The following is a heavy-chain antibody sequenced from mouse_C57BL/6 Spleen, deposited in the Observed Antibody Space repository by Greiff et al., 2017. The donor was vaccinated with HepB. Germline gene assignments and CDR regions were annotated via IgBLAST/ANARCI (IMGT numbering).Heavy chain of an antibody. V-gene: IGHV1-64*01. J-gene: IGHJ4*01. CDR2: IHPNSGST. Sequence: VQLQQPGAELVKPGASVKLSCKASGYTFTSYWMHWVKQRPGQGLEWIGMIHPNSGSTNYNEKFKSKATLTVDKSSSTAYMQLSSLTSEDSAVYYCARRKVTTRYAMDYWGQGTSVTVSS. CDR1: GYTFTSYW. D-gene: IGHD2-5*01. CDR3: ARRKVTTRYAMDY.